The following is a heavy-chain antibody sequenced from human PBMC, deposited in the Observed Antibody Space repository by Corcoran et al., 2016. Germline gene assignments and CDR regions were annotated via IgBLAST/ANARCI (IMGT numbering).Heavy chain of an antibody. Sequence: QVQLVQSGAEVKKPGASVKVSCKASGYTFTSYAMHWVRQAPGQRLEWMGWINAGNGNTKYSQKFQGRVTITRDTSASTAYMELSSLRSEDTAVDYCASGSGGLAQVYGMDVWGQGTMVTVSS. J-gene: IGHJ6*02. CDR1: GYTFTSYA. D-gene: IGHD3-10*01. V-gene: IGHV1-3*01. CDR2: INAGNGNT. CDR3: ASGSGGLAQVYGMDV.